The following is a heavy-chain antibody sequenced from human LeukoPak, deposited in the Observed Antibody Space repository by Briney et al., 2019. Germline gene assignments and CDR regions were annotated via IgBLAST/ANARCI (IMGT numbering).Heavy chain of an antibody. D-gene: IGHD1/OR15-1a*01. CDR3: ARNKRGGYYYYIMDV. CDR2: INPNSGGT. J-gene: IGHJ6*02. V-gene: IGHV1-2*02. Sequence: ASVKVSCKGSGYTFTGYYMHWVRQAPGQGLEWMGWINPNSGGTNYAQKFQGRVTMTRDMSISTAYMELSRLKSDDTAVYYCARNKRGGYYYYIMDVWGQGTTVTVSS. CDR1: GYTFTGYY.